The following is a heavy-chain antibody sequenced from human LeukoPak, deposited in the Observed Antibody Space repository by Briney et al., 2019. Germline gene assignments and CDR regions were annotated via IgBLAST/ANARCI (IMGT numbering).Heavy chain of an antibody. J-gene: IGHJ3*02. D-gene: IGHD6-13*01. CDR1: GYTFTRYG. V-gene: IGHV1-18*01. CDR3: ARDRRIAAPGVAFDI. CDR2: ISAYNGNT. Sequence: ASVKVSCKASGYTFTRYGISWVRQAPGQGLERMGWISAYNGNTNYAQKLQGRVTMTTDTSTSTAYMELRSLRSDDTAVYYCARDRRIAAPGVAFDIWGQGTMVTVSS.